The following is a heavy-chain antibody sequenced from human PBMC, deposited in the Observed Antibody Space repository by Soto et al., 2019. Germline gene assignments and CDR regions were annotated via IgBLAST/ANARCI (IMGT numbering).Heavy chain of an antibody. Sequence: GGSLRLSCAASGFTFSSYAMHWVRQAPGKGLEWVAVISYDGSNKYYADSVKGRFTISRDNSKNTLYLQMNSLRAEDTAVYYCARGNNWNYYPRYYYYYGMDVWGQGTTVTVSS. J-gene: IGHJ6*02. CDR2: ISYDGSNK. CDR3: ARGNNWNYYPRYYYYYGMDV. CDR1: GFTFSSYA. V-gene: IGHV3-30-3*01. D-gene: IGHD1-7*01.